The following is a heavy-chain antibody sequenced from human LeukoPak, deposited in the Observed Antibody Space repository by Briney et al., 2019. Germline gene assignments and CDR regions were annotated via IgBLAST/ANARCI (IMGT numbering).Heavy chain of an antibody. V-gene: IGHV3-23*01. J-gene: IGHJ4*02. D-gene: IGHD2-2*02. CDR2: VSPSGHTS. Sequence: GGSLSLSCAVSAFSNYAMGWVRQAPGKGLEWVSGVSPSGHTSYHAHTVKGRFTISRDDSLNMLFLQMNNLRAEDTAIYYCAIARYTTWCLNYWGQGTLVTVSS. CDR1: AFSNYA. CDR3: AIARYTTWCLNY.